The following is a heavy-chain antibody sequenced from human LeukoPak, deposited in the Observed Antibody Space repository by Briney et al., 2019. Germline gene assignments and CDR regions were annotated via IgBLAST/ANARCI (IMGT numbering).Heavy chain of an antibody. CDR2: IKSKTDGGTT. D-gene: IGHD2-15*01. CDR3: TREDIVVVVAATGAFDI. V-gene: IGHV3-15*01. Sequence: GGSLRLSCAASGFTFSNAWMSWVRQAPGKGLEWVGRIKSKTDGGTTDYAAPVKGRSTISRDDSKNTLYLQMNSLKTEDTALYYCTREDIVVVVAATGAFDIWGQGTRVTVSS. J-gene: IGHJ3*02. CDR1: GFTFSNAW.